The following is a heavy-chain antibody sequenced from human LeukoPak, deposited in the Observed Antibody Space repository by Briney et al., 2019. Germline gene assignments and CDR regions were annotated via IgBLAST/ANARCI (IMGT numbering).Heavy chain of an antibody. CDR1: GFAFNSYG. CDR2: IVANGGGT. J-gene: IGHJ4*02. Sequence: PGGSLRLSCAASGFAFNSYGMTWVRQAPGKGLEWVSSIVANGGGTYYADSVKGRFTISRDNSKNTLYVQMSSLRAEDTAVYYCVKDLRRDWKPTRFDYWGQGTLVTVSS. D-gene: IGHD1-1*01. CDR3: VKDLRRDWKPTRFDY. V-gene: IGHV3-23*01.